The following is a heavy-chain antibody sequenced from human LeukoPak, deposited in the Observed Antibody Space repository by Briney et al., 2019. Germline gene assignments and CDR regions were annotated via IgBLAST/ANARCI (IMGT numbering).Heavy chain of an antibody. Sequence: ASETLCLTCTVSGGSISSSSYYWGWIRQPPGKGLEWIGSIYYSGSTYYNPSLKSRVTISVDTSKNQFSLKLSSVTAADTAVYYCARDKVGDCYDYWGQGTLVTVSS. V-gene: IGHV4-39*07. J-gene: IGHJ4*02. CDR3: ARDKVGDCYDY. CDR2: IYYSGST. CDR1: GGSISSSSYY. D-gene: IGHD2-15*01.